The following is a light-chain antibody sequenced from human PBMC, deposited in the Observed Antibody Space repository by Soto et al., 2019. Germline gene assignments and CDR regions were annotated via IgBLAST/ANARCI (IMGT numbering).Light chain of an antibody. CDR1: QSVSSSY. V-gene: IGKV3-20*01. CDR2: GAS. Sequence: EIVLTQSPGTLSLSPWEIATLSCRASQSVSSSYLAYYQQTPGQAPRLLIYGASSRASGIPDRFSGSGSGTDFTLTISRLEPEDFAVYYCQQYGSSPLTFGGGTKVDIK. J-gene: IGKJ4*01. CDR3: QQYGSSPLT.